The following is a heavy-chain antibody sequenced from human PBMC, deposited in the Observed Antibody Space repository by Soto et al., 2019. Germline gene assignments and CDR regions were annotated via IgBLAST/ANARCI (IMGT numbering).Heavy chain of an antibody. V-gene: IGHV4-59*01. CDR2: IYHTGST. J-gene: IGHJ4*02. CDR3: ARGGRGSGLYFLYYFDL. D-gene: IGHD3-16*01. Sequence: SETLSLTCSVSAGSLSNYYWTWIRQSPGKGLEWIGEIYHTGSTKYNPSLKSRVAISVDMSKNQFSLTLSSVTPADTAVYYCARGGRGSGLYFLYYFDLWGQGTLVTVSS. CDR1: AGSLSNYY.